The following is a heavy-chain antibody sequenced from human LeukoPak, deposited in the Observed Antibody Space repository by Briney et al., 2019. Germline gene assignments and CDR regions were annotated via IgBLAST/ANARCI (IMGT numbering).Heavy chain of an antibody. D-gene: IGHD6-19*01. J-gene: IGHJ3*02. CDR3: AWQWLIMGAFDI. V-gene: IGHV3-23*01. Sequence: GGSLRLSCAASGFTFSSYAMSWVRQAPGKGLEWVSAISGSGGSTYYADSVKGRFAISRDNSKNTLYLQMNSLRAEDTAVYYCAWQWLIMGAFDIWGQGTMVTVSS. CDR2: ISGSGGST. CDR1: GFTFSSYA.